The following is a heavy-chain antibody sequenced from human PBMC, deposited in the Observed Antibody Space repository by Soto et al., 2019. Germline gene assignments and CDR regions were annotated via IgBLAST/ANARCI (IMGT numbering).Heavy chain of an antibody. D-gene: IGHD2-2*01. J-gene: IGHJ4*02. Sequence: GGSLRLSCAATGFPFSTYWMHWVRPGPGKGLVWVSRISTDGSSTTYADSVKGRFTISRDNAKNTLYLQMNSLRAEDTAVYYCARATGSNHPFDYWGQGSLVTVSS. CDR1: GFPFSTYW. V-gene: IGHV3-74*01. CDR2: ISTDGSST. CDR3: ARATGSNHPFDY.